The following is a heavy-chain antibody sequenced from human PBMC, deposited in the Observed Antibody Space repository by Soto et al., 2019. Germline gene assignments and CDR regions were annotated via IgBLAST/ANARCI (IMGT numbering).Heavy chain of an antibody. CDR1: GGTFSSYA. CDR2: IIPIFGTA. J-gene: IGHJ4*02. D-gene: IGHD3-22*01. V-gene: IGHV1-69*13. Sequence: VKVSCKASGGTFSSYAISWVRQAPGQGLEWMGGIIPIFGTANYAQKFQGRVTITADESTSTAYMELSSLRSEDTAVYYCAREYYYEISGYYSLDYWGQGTLVTVSS. CDR3: AREYYYEISGYYSLDY.